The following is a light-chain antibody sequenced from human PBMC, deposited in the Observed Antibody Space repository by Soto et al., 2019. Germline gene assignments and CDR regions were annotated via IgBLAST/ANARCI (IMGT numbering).Light chain of an antibody. J-gene: IGKJ1*01. CDR3: QQYNKWPPWT. CDR1: QSISNS. Sequence: EIVMTQSPATLSVSPGERATLSCRASQSISNSLAWYQQRPGQAPRLLIYGASTRATGIPARFSGSWSGTEFTLTISSLQSEDFAVYYCQQYNKWPPWTFGQGTKVDIK. V-gene: IGKV3-15*01. CDR2: GAS.